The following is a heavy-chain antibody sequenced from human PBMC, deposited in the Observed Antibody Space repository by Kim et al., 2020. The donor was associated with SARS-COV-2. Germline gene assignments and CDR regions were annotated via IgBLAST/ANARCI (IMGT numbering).Heavy chain of an antibody. D-gene: IGHD3-22*01. Sequence: ASVKVSCKASGYTFTGYYMHWVRQAPGQGLEWMGWINPNSGGTNYAQKFQGRVTMTRDTSISTAYMELSRLRSDDTAVYYCARSTYYYDSSGPLDYWGQGTLVTVSS. J-gene: IGHJ4*02. CDR3: ARSTYYYDSSGPLDY. CDR2: INPNSGGT. V-gene: IGHV1-2*02. CDR1: GYTFTGYY.